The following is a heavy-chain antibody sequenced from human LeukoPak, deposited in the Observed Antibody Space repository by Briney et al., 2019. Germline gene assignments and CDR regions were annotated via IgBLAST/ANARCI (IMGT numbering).Heavy chain of an antibody. CDR2: MNPNSGNT. CDR1: EGTFSSFA. J-gene: IGHJ4*02. CDR3: ARANFLYGSGSYYTGGRVYDY. Sequence: GASVTVSCKSSEGTFSSFAISWVRQATGQGLEWMGWMNPNSGNTGYAQKFQGRVTMTRNTSISTAYMELSSLRSEDTAVYYCARANFLYGSGSYYTGGRVYDYWGQGTLVTVSS. D-gene: IGHD3-10*01. V-gene: IGHV1-8*02.